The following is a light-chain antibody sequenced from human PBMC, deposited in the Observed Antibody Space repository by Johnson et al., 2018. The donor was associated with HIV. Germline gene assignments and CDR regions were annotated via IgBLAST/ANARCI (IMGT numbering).Light chain of an antibody. CDR1: VSNIESYF. Sequence: QSILTQPPSVSAAPGQTVNISCSGNVSNIESYFVSWYQQLPGAAPTLPFYEDNKSPSGLPDRFSGSSSGATATRGITELQPGAEADFYCGTWASSLEYVFGTATKVTVL. V-gene: IGLV1-51*02. CDR3: GTWASSLEYV. CDR2: EDN. J-gene: IGLJ1*01.